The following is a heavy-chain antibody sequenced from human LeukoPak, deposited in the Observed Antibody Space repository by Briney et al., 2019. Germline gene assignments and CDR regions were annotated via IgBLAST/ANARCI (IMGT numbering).Heavy chain of an antibody. V-gene: IGHV3-23*01. D-gene: IGHD3-10*01. CDR2: ISGSGGST. CDR1: GFTFSSYA. J-gene: IGHJ4*02. Sequence: PGGSLRLSCAASGFTFSSYAMSWVRQAPGKGLEWVSAISGSGGSTYYADSVKGRFTISRDNSKNTLYLQMNSLRAEDTAVYYCAKDLQHYYGSESDYWGQGTLVTVSS. CDR3: AKDLQHYYGSESDY.